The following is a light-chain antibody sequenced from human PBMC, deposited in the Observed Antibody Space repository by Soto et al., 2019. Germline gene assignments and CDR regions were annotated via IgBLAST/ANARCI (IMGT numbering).Light chain of an antibody. J-gene: IGKJ2*01. CDR3: QQGHNWPLT. Sequence: EIVMTQSPATLSVSPGERATLSCRASQSISSELDWYQQRPGQPPRLLIYGASTRATGVPDRFTGSGSGSDVTLTMSGLQSQDFAVYYCQQGHNWPLTFGQGTRLKI. CDR1: QSISSE. V-gene: IGKV3-15*01. CDR2: GAS.